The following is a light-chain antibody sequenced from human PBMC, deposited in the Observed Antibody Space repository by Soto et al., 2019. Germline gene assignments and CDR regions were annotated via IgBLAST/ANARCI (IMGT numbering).Light chain of an antibody. CDR2: TAS. CDR3: QQSYGTPRT. Sequence: DIQLTQSPSSLSASVGDRVTITCRASQTISNSLNWYQQKPGEAPKLLISTASSLRSGVPSRFSGSRSGTEFTLTISSLQPEDFATYYCQQSYGTPRTFGQGTKVEIK. CDR1: QTISNS. J-gene: IGKJ1*01. V-gene: IGKV1-39*01.